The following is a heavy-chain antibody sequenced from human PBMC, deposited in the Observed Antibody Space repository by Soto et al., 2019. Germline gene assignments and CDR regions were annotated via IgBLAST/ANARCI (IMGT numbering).Heavy chain of an antibody. Sequence: GASVKVSCKASGYTFTSYGISWVRQAPGQGLEWMGWISAYNGNTNYAQKLQGRVTMTTDTSTSTAYMELRSLRSDDTAVYYCARDFIVVVPAAPGYWGQGTLVTVSS. CDR1: GYTFTSYG. CDR3: ARDFIVVVPAAPGY. J-gene: IGHJ4*02. CDR2: ISAYNGNT. D-gene: IGHD2-2*01. V-gene: IGHV1-18*01.